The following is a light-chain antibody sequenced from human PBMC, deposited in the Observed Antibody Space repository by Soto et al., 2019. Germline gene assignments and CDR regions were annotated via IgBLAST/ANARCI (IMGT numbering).Light chain of an antibody. V-gene: IGKV1-5*01. CDR3: QKYNSYPWT. CDR1: QSISSW. CDR2: DAS. Sequence: DIQMAQSPSTLSASVGDIVTITCRASQSISSWLAWYQQKPGKAPKLLIYDASSLESVVPSRFSGSGSGTEFTLTITSLQPDDFATYYCQKYNSYPWTFGQGTKVDIK. J-gene: IGKJ1*01.